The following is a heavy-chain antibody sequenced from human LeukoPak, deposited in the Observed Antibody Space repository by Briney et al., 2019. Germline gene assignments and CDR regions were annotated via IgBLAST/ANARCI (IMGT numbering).Heavy chain of an antibody. CDR3: AKGQVAGPTNNRFDY. CDR2: ISGSGGST. D-gene: IGHD6-19*01. V-gene: IGHV3-23*01. Sequence: PGGSLRLSCAASGFTFSSYSMNWVRQAPEKGLEWVSVISGSGGSTYYADSVKGRFTISRDNSKNTLYLQMNSLRAEDTAVYYCAKGQVAGPTNNRFDYWGQGTLVTVSS. J-gene: IGHJ4*02. CDR1: GFTFSSYS.